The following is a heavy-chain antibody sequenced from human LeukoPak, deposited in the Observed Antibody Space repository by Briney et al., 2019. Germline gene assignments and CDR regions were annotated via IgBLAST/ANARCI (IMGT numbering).Heavy chain of an antibody. CDR2: MYYSGST. CDR3: VRRMVGAIRPFDY. CDR1: GGSSSSGDYY. V-gene: IGHV4-30-4*01. J-gene: IGHJ4*02. D-gene: IGHD1-26*01. Sequence: SQTLSLTCTVSGGSSSSGDYYWSWIRRPPGKGLEWIGYMYYSGSTYYNPSLKSRVTISVDTSKNQFSLKLSSVSAADTAVYYCVRRMVGAIRPFDYWGRGTLVTVSS.